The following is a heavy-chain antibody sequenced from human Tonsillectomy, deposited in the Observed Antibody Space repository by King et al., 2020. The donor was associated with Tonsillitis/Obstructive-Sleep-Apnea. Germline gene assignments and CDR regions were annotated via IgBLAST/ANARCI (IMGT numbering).Heavy chain of an antibody. V-gene: IGHV5-51*01. D-gene: IGHD3-16*01. J-gene: IGHJ4*02. CDR3: ARQVQGDLHFYY. CDR1: GYDFSTYW. Sequence: QLVQSGPEVKKPGESLKISCKGSGYDFSTYWIGWVRQMPGKGLEWMGIIYPGDSDTKYSPSIQGQVTIAVDRSISIAYLQWSSLKASDNAFYYCARQVQGDLHFYYWGQGTLVTVSS. CDR2: IYPGDSDT.